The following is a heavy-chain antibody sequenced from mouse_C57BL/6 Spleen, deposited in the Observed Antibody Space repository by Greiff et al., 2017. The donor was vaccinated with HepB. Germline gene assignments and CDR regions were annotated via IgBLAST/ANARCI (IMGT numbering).Heavy chain of an antibody. Sequence: QVQLQQPGAELVKPGASVKLSCKASGYTFTSYWMHWVKQRPGQGLEWIGMIHPNSGSTNYNEKFKSKATLTVDKSSSTAYMQLSSLTSEDSAVYYCAREGITTAVAKRGYFDYWGQGTTLTVSS. V-gene: IGHV1-64*01. CDR2: IHPNSGST. CDR1: GYTFTSYW. CDR3: AREGITTAVAKRGYFDY. D-gene: IGHD1-1*01. J-gene: IGHJ2*01.